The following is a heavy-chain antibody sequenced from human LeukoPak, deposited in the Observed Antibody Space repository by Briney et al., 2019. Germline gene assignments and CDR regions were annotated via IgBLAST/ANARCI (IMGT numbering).Heavy chain of an antibody. J-gene: IGHJ4*02. V-gene: IGHV4-4*07. CDR3: ARARYDFWSGSTSFDY. D-gene: IGHD3-3*01. CDR1: GGSISSYY. CDR2: IYTSGST. Sequence: PSETLSLTCTVSGGSISSYYWSWIRQPAGKGLEWIGRIYTSGSTNYNPSLKSRVTMSVDTSKNQFSLKLSSVTAADTAVYYCARARYDFWSGSTSFDYWGQGTLVTVSS.